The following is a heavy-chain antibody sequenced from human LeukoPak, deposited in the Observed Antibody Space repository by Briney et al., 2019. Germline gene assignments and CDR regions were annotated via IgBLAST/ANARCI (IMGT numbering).Heavy chain of an antibody. CDR2: ISSSSSFR. J-gene: IGHJ4*02. CDR1: GFNFSSYS. Sequence: SGGSLRLSCAASGFNFSSYSMNWVRQAPGKGLEWVSSISSSSSFRYYADSVKGRFTISRDNAKNSLYLQMHSLRAEDTPVYYCARESSGYFYWGQGTLVTVSS. D-gene: IGHD3-22*01. CDR3: ARESSGYFY. V-gene: IGHV3-21*01.